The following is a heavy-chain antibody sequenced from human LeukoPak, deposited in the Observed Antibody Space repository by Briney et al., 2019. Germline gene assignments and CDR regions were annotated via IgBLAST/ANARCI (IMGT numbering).Heavy chain of an antibody. D-gene: IGHD3-22*01. V-gene: IGHV4-4*02. J-gene: IGHJ4*02. CDR1: GDSINGLDL. Sequence: SETLSLTCTVSGDSINGLDLWSWVRQPPGKGLEWIGEMYLSGTTHSNPSVKSRVTISIDKSKNQFFLNLSSVTAADTAVYYCAGLVGRYSSGLYYYYFDYWGQGTLVTVSS. CDR2: MYLSGTT. CDR3: AGLVGRYSSGLYYYYFDY.